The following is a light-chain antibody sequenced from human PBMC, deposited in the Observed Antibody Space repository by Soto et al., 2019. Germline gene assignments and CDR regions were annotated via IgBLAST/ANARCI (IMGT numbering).Light chain of an antibody. CDR3: QHDNTNSRA. CDR1: QRISTS. V-gene: IGKV1-5*03. Sequence: DIQMTQSPSTLSASVGDRVTITGRASQRISTSLSGYQHKPGKAPKLLIYKASSLQSGVPSTFSGSGSGKEFTLTISSLQPDDCATYYCQHDNTNSRAFGQGTKVEL. J-gene: IGKJ1*01. CDR2: KAS.